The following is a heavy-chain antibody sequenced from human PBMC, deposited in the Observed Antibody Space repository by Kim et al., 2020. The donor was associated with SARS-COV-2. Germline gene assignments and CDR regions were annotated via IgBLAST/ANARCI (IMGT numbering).Heavy chain of an antibody. CDR3: AKDVSRGGYDRLDYYYGMDV. J-gene: IGHJ6*02. V-gene: IGHV3-23*01. CDR2: ISGSGGST. D-gene: IGHD5-12*01. CDR1: GFTFSSYA. Sequence: LSLTCAASGFTFSSYAMSWVRQAPGKGLEWVSAISGSGGSTYYADSVKGRFTISRDNSKNTLYLQMNSLRAEDTAVYYCAKDVSRGGYDRLDYYYGMDVWGQGTTVTVSS.